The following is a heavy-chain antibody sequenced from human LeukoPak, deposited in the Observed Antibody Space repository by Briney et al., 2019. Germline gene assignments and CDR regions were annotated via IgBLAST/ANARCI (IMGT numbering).Heavy chain of an antibody. Sequence: PGGSLRLSCAASGFTFSSYGMHWVRQAPGKGLEWVTVISYDGSNKYYADSVKGRFTISRENSKNTLYLQMNSLRAEDTAVYYCAKAPERYDSSGTFDYWGQGTLVTVSS. CDR3: AKAPERYDSSGTFDY. CDR1: GFTFSSYG. CDR2: ISYDGSNK. V-gene: IGHV3-30*18. J-gene: IGHJ4*02. D-gene: IGHD3-22*01.